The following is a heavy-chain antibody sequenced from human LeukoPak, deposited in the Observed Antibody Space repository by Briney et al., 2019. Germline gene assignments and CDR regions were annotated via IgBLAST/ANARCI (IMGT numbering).Heavy chain of an antibody. CDR2: INHSGST. CDR1: GGSFSGYY. D-gene: IGHD2-21*02. J-gene: IGHJ3*02. CDR3: ARPRLPMAYAFDI. Sequence: SETLSLTCAVYGGSFSGYYWSWIRQPPGKGLEWIGEINHSGSTNYNPSLKSRVTISVHTSKNQFSLKLSSVTAADTAVYYCARPRLPMAYAFDIRGQGTMVTVSS. V-gene: IGHV4-34*01.